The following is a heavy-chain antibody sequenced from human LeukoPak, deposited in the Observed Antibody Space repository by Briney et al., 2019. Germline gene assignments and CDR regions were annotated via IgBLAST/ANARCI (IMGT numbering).Heavy chain of an antibody. J-gene: IGHJ3*02. CDR2: IYYSGST. V-gene: IGHV4-59*01. D-gene: IGHD6-19*01. Sequence: KPSETLSLTCTVSGDSISSYYWSWIRQPPGKGLEWIGYIYYSGSTNYNPSLKSRVTISVDTSKNQFSLKLSSVTAADTAVYYCARHFPSSYSSGWYAFDIWGQGTMVTVSS. CDR3: ARHFPSSYSSGWYAFDI. CDR1: GDSISSYY.